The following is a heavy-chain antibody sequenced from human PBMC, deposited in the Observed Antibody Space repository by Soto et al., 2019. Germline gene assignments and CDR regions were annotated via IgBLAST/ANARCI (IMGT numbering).Heavy chain of an antibody. J-gene: IGHJ6*03. CDR3: ARGQVVPAAMVHYYYYMDV. CDR1: GGTFSSYT. D-gene: IGHD2-2*01. V-gene: IGHV1-69*02. Sequence: GASVKVSCKASGGTFSSYTISWVRQAPGQGLEWMGRIIPILGIANYAQKFQGRVTMTRNTSISTAYMELSSLRSEDTAVYYCARGQVVPAAMVHYYYYMDVWGKGTTVTVSS. CDR2: IIPILGIA.